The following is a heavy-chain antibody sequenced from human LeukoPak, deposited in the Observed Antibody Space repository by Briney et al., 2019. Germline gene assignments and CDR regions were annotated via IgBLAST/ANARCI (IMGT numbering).Heavy chain of an antibody. D-gene: IGHD3-16*01. V-gene: IGHV1-69*06. CDR1: GDSFTNYA. Sequence: GASVTVTCMASGDSFTNYAISWVRQAPDQGLEWMGGIFPFFGTTSHAPKFQGRVTITADKSTGTAYMELNRLRSDDTAVYYCTRSRASSSNHLYYFDYWGQGTLVTVSS. J-gene: IGHJ4*02. CDR3: TRSRASSSNHLYYFDY. CDR2: IFPFFGTT.